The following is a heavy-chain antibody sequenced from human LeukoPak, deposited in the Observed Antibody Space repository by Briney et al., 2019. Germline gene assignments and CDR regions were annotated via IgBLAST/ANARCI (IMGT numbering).Heavy chain of an antibody. CDR2: IYYSGST. J-gene: IGHJ4*02. CDR3: ARDEHYYDSSGLSD. D-gene: IGHD3-22*01. Sequence: SETLSLACTVSGGSISSSSYYWGWIRQPPGKGLEWIGSIYYSGSTYYNPSLKSRVTISVDTSKNQFSLKLSSVTAADTAVYYCARDEHYYDSSGLSDWGQGTLVTVSS. CDR1: GGSISSSSYY. V-gene: IGHV4-39*07.